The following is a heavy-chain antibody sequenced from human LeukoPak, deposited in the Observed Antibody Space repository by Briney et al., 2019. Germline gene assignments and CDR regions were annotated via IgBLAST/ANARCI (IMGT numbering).Heavy chain of an antibody. D-gene: IGHD6-6*01. J-gene: IGHJ6*03. CDR1: GITVSRNH. CDR3: AREATAPRPFSTDYYYYMDV. Sequence: GGSLRLSCAASGITVSRNHMSWVRQAPGKGLEWVSGIYSGGSTFDADSVKGRFTSSRDTSKNTFYLQMNSLRVEDTAVYYCAREATAPRPFSTDYYYYMDVWGKGTTVTVSS. CDR2: IYSGGST. V-gene: IGHV3-66*02.